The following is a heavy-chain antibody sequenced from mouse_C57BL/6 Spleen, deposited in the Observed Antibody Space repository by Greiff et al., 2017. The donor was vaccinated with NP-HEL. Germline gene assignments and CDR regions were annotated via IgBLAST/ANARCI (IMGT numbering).Heavy chain of an antibody. CDR1: GFTFSSYA. Sequence: VQLKESGGGLVKPGGSLKLSCAASGFTFSSYAMSWVRQTPEKRLEWVATISDGGSYTYYPDNVKGRFTISRDNAKNNLYLQMSHLKSEDTAMYYCARSSTGGFAYWGQGTLVTVSA. J-gene: IGHJ3*01. CDR3: ARSSTGGFAY. V-gene: IGHV5-4*01. CDR2: ISDGGSYT. D-gene: IGHD4-1*02.